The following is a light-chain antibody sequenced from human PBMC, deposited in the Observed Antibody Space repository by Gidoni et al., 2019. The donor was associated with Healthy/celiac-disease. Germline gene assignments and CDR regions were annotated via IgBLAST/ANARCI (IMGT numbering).Light chain of an antibody. CDR1: QSISSW. CDR3: QQYNSYSLT. Sequence: DIQMPQSPSTLSASVGDRVPITCRASQSISSWLAWYQQNPGKAPKLLIYKASSLESGVPSRFSGSGSGTEFTLTISSLQPDDFATYYCQQYNSYSLTFGGGTKVEIK. CDR2: KAS. J-gene: IGKJ4*01. V-gene: IGKV1-5*03.